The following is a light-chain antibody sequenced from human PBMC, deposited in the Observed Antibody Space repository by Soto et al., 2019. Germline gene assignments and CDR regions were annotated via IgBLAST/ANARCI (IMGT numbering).Light chain of an antibody. J-gene: IGLJ2*01. V-gene: IGLV2-8*01. CDR3: SSYGGSKTVV. Sequence: QSALTQPPSASGSPGQSVTISCTGSSSDVGGYNYVSWYQQHPGKAPKLMIYEVSKRPSGVPDRLSGSKSGNTASLTVSGLQAEDEADYYCSSYGGSKTVVFGGGTKLPVL. CDR1: SSDVGGYNY. CDR2: EVS.